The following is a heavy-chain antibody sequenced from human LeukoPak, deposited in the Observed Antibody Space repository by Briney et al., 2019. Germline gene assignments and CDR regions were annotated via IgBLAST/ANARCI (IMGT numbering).Heavy chain of an antibody. CDR3: ARGYSRAAFDI. CDR2: IKQDGSDE. D-gene: IGHD2-15*01. J-gene: IGHJ3*02. Sequence: PGGSLRLSCAASGFIFNKNWMSWVRQAPGKGLEWVANIKQDGSDEYYVDSVKGRFTVSRDNDKNSLLLQMNSLRAEDTALYYCARGYSRAAFDIWGQGTVVAVSS. V-gene: IGHV3-7*01. CDR1: GFIFNKNW.